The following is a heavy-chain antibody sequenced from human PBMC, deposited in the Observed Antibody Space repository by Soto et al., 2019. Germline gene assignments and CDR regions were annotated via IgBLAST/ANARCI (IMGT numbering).Heavy chain of an antibody. V-gene: IGHV6-1*01. Sequence: PSQTLXLTCAISGDSVSNNIVAWNWIRQSPSRGLEWLGRTYYRSKWYNGYAVSVKSRITINPDTSKNQFSLQLNSVTPEDTAVYYCTRDSNAVAHDALDFWGQGTMVT. CDR3: TRDSNAVAHDALDF. J-gene: IGHJ3*01. CDR1: GDSVSNNIVA. CDR2: TYYRSKWYN. D-gene: IGHD6-19*01.